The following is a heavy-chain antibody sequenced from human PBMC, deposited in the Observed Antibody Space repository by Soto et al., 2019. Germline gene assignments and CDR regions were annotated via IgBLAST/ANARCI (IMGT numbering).Heavy chain of an antibody. CDR2: IYYTGNT. V-gene: IGHV4-31*03. D-gene: IGHD3-9*01. CDR1: CGSVSSVSYY. Sequence: PLRSPCITCTGSCGSVSSVSYYWSWIRQHPGSGLEWIGYIYYTGNTYYNPSLKSRLAISVDTSKNQFSLKLTSVTAADTAVYYCARDPMTAYYHEHWGQGTLVNVSS. CDR3: ARDPMTAYYHEH. J-gene: IGHJ4*02.